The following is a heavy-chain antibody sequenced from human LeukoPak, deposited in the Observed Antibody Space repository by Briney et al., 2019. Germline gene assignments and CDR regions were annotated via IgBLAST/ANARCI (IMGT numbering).Heavy chain of an antibody. CDR3: ARDLTTSSTAYLHH. J-gene: IGHJ1*01. CDR2: ISSSSTYI. V-gene: IGHV3-21*01. D-gene: IGHD6-6*01. CDR1: GFTFSSYS. Sequence: PGGSLRLSCAASGFTFSSYSMNWVRPAPGKELEWASSISSSSTYIYYADSVKGRFTISRDNAKNSLFLQMNSLRAEDTAVYYCARDLTTSSTAYLHHWGQGTLVTVSS.